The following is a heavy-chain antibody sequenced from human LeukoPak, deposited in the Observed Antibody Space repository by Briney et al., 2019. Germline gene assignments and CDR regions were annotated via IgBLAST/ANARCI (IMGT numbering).Heavy chain of an antibody. D-gene: IGHD5-12*01. V-gene: IGHV4-34*01. J-gene: IGHJ4*02. CDR3: ARVAYSGYEHF. CDR2: INDSGIP. CDR1: GVTFSGHY. Sequence: PSGTLCLTCAAYGVTFSGHYWSWIRQPPGKGLEWIGDINDSGIPSCNPSLTSQVTISVDTSKNQISLRVSSVTPADTAVYYCARVAYSGYEHFWGRGTLVTVSS.